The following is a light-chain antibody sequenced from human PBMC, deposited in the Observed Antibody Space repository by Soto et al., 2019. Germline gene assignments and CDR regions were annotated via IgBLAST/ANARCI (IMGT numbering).Light chain of an antibody. CDR2: GAT. CDR1: QSVTSSY. J-gene: IGKJ3*01. Sequence: EIVLTQSPGTLSVSPGGTATLSCRASQSVTSSYLAWYQQQPGQAPRLLIYGATSRATGIPDRFSGSGSGIDFTLTISRLEPVDLAVYFCQQYDSAPFTFGPGTKVEI. V-gene: IGKV3-20*01. CDR3: QQYDSAPFT.